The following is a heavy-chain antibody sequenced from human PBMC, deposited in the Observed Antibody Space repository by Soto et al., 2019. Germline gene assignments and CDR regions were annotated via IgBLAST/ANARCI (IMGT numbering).Heavy chain of an antibody. Sequence: QLQLQESGSGLVKPSQTLSLNCAVSGVSISDGGYSWSWIRQPPGKGLEWIGYTHVSGDTYYNPSLTGRVTLSVDRSRNQFSLNLRSMNAAATAVYYCARSPFYGSKSHFAYWGQGTLVSVSS. V-gene: IGHV4-30-2*01. J-gene: IGHJ4*02. CDR2: THVSGDT. CDR1: GVSISDGGYS. CDR3: ARSPFYGSKSHFAY. D-gene: IGHD3-10*01.